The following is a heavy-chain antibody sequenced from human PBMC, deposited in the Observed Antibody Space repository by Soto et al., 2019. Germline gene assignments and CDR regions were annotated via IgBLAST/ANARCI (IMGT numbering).Heavy chain of an antibody. CDR2: ISYDGSNK. J-gene: IGHJ4*02. CDR3: ARERMATIPAPACDY. V-gene: IGHV3-30-3*01. D-gene: IGHD5-12*01. Sequence: QVQLVESGGGVVQPGRSLRLSCAASGFTFSSYAMHWVRQAPGKGLEWVAVISYDGSNKYYADSVKGRFTISRDNSKNTLYLQMNSLRAEDTAVYYCARERMATIPAPACDYWGEGTLVTVSS. CDR1: GFTFSSYA.